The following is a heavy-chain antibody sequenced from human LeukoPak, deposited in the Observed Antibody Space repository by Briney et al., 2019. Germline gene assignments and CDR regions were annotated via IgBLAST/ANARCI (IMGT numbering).Heavy chain of an antibody. CDR3: ARDPYSGNYGNYYYYYMDV. J-gene: IGHJ6*03. CDR2: ISSSGSTI. V-gene: IGHV3-11*04. D-gene: IGHD1-26*01. Sequence: GGSLRLSCAASGFTVSSNYMSWVRQAPGKGLEWVSYISSSGSTIYYADSVKGRFTISRDNAKNSLYLQMNSLGPEDTAVYYCARDPYSGNYGNYYYYYMDVWGKGTTVTISS. CDR1: GFTVSSNY.